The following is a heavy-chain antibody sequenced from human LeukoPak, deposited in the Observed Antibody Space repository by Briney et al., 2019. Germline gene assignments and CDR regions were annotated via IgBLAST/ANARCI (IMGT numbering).Heavy chain of an antibody. J-gene: IGHJ3*02. D-gene: IGHD6-6*01. V-gene: IGHV3-23*01. CDR3: AKDKGRISIAPPKDVFDI. CDR1: GFTFISSA. Sequence: GGSLSLSCAASGFTFISSAMSWVRQAPGKGLEWVSAISGSGGSTYYADSVRGRFTISRDNSKNTLYLQMNSLRAEDTAIYYCAKDKGRISIAPPKDVFDIWGQGTMVSVSS. CDR2: ISGSGGST.